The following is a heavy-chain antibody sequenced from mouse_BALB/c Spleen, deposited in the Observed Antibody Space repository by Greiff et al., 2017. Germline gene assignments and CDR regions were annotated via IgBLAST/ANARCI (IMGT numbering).Heavy chain of an antibody. CDR2: INPYNDGT. Sequence: EVQLVESGPELVKPGASVKMSCKASGYTFTSYVMHWVKQKPGQGLEWIGYINPYNDGTKYNEKFKGKATLTSDKSSSTAYMELSSLTSEDSAVYYCATRDSSGPWFAYWGQGTLVTVSA. CDR1: GYTFTSYV. D-gene: IGHD3-2*01. J-gene: IGHJ3*01. V-gene: IGHV1-14*01. CDR3: ATRDSSGPWFAY.